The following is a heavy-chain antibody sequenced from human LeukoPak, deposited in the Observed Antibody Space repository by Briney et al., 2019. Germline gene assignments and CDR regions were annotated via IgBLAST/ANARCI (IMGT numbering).Heavy chain of an antibody. CDR1: GGSISSSSYY. V-gene: IGHV4-39*07. Sequence: SETLSLTCTVSGGSISSSSYYWGWIRQPPGRGLEWIGSVYYTGAPYYNPSLKSRATISIDTSKNQFSLKLSSGTAADTAVYYCARVGFWSGYNYYMDVWGKGTTVTVSS. J-gene: IGHJ6*03. CDR3: ARVGFWSGYNYYMDV. CDR2: VYYTGAP. D-gene: IGHD3-3*01.